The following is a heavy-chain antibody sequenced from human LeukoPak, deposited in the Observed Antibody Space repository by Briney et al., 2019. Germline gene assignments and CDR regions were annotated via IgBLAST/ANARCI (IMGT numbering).Heavy chain of an antibody. Sequence: GGSLRLSCAASGFTFSSYEMNWVRQAPGKGLEWVSYISSSGSTIYYADSVKGRFTISRDNANNSLYLQMNSLRAEDTAVYYCARDRQRWVQSPNDAFDIWGQGTMVTVSS. CDR2: ISSSGSTI. V-gene: IGHV3-48*03. CDR1: GFTFSSYE. CDR3: ARDRQRWVQSPNDAFDI. D-gene: IGHD5-24*01. J-gene: IGHJ3*02.